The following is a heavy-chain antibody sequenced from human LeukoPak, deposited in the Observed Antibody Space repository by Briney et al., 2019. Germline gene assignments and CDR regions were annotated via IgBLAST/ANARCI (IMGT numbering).Heavy chain of an antibody. D-gene: IGHD2-15*01. V-gene: IGHV3-64D*09. CDR2: ISGNGGST. Sequence: GGSLRLSCSASGFTFSSYAMHWVRQAPGQGLEYVSGISGNGGSTYYADSMKGRFTTSRDNSKNTLFLQMSSLRVEDTAVYYCVKDSAALGYCSGGRCPHFDYWGQGTVVTVSS. CDR3: VKDSAALGYCSGGRCPHFDY. CDR1: GFTFSSYA. J-gene: IGHJ4*02.